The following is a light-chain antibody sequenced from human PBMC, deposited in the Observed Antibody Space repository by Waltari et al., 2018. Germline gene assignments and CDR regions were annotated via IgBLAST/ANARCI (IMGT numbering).Light chain of an antibody. Sequence: QSVLTQPPSASGTPGQRVTISCSGSYSNVGANVVNWYQHLPGTAPKLLIYRNDRRPSGVPDRFSASKSGTSASRAISGLRPEDEADYYCASWDDSLNGRWVFGGGTKLTVL. CDR2: RND. CDR3: ASWDDSLNGRWV. CDR1: YSNVGANV. V-gene: IGLV1-44*01. J-gene: IGLJ2*01.